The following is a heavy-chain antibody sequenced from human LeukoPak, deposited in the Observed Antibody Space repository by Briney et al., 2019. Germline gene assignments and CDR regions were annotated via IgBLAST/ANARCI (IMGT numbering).Heavy chain of an antibody. V-gene: IGHV4-34*01. D-gene: IGHD3-16*01. Sequence: SETLSLTCAVYGGSFSGYYWSWIRQPPGKGLEWIGEINHSGSTNYNPSLKSRVTISVDTSKNQFSLKLSSVTAADTAAYYCARRSLGDYWGQGTLVTVSS. J-gene: IGHJ4*02. CDR2: INHSGST. CDR1: GGSFSGYY. CDR3: ARRSLGDY.